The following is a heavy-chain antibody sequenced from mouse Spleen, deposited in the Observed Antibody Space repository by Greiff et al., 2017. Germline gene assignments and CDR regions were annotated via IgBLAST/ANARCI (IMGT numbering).Heavy chain of an antibody. CDR2: IYYSGTI. D-gene: IGHD2-1*01. Sequence: EVQLQESGPGLVKPSQTVSLTCTVTGISITTGNYRWSWIRQFPGNKLEWIGYIYYSGTITYNPSLTSRTTITRDTSKNQFFLEMNSLTAEDTATYYCARDNGKEDFDVWGAGTTVTVSS. V-gene: IGHV3-5*02. CDR3: ARDNGKEDFDV. CDR1: GISITTGNYR. J-gene: IGHJ1*01.